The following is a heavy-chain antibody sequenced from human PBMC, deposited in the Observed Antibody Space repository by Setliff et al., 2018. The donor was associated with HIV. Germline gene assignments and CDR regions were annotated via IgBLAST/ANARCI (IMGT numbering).Heavy chain of an antibody. J-gene: IGHJ4*02. Sequence: GGSLRLSCAASGFTFYSYGMHWVRQAPGKGLEWVALIWYDASKKEYADSVKGRFNILRDDSKKTVDLQMNSLRADDTAVYYCVKDVVKFWSGSGALDFWGPGTLVTVSS. V-gene: IGHV3-33*06. CDR3: VKDVVKFWSGSGALDF. D-gene: IGHD3-3*01. CDR1: GFTFYSYG. CDR2: IWYDASKK.